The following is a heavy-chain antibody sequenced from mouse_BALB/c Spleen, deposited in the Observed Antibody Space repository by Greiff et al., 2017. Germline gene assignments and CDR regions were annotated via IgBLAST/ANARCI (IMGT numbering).Heavy chain of an antibody. CDR3: ARYGNYLYYYAMDY. Sequence: EVQLQQSGAELVKPGASVKLSCTASGFNIKDTYMHWVKQRPEQGLEWIGRIDPANGNTKYDPKFQGKATITADTSSNTAYLQLSSLTSEDTAVYYCARYGNYLYYYAMDYWGQGTSVTVSS. CDR1: GFNIKDTY. D-gene: IGHD2-1*01. J-gene: IGHJ4*01. CDR2: IDPANGNT. V-gene: IGHV14-3*02.